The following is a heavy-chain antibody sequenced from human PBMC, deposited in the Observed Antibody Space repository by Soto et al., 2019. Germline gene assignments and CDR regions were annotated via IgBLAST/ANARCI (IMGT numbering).Heavy chain of an antibody. J-gene: IGHJ2*01. CDR3: ARDRAVTTHWYFDL. CDR1: GGTFSNYA. D-gene: IGHD4-17*01. Sequence: ASVKVSCKASGGTFSNYAISWVRQAPGQGLEWMGGIIPIFGTANYAQKFQGRVTITADESTSTAYMELSSLRSDDTAVFYCARDRAVTTHWYFDLWGRGTLVTVSS. CDR2: IIPIFGTA. V-gene: IGHV1-69*13.